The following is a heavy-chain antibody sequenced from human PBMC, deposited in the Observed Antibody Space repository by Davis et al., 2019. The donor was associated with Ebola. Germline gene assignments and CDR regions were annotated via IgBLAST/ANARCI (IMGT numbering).Heavy chain of an antibody. CDR1: AFSFSIYG. J-gene: IGHJ6*04. V-gene: IGHV3-30*18. CDR2: ISYDGSNK. CDR3: AKSGLSFGVVKYHYGMDV. Sequence: GESLKISCAASAFSFSIYGMHWVRQAPGKGLEWVAVISYDGSNKYYADSVKGRFTISRDNSKNTLYLQMNSLRAEDTAVYYCAKSGLSFGVVKYHYGMDVWGKGTTVTVSS. D-gene: IGHD3-3*01.